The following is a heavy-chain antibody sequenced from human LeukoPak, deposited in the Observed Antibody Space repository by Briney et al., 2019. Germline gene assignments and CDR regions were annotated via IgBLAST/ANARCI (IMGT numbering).Heavy chain of an antibody. V-gene: IGHV4-39*01. CDR3: ATPYYYDSSGYSHDAFDI. CDR2: IYSSGST. J-gene: IGHJ3*02. CDR1: GGSISSGGYY. Sequence: SETLSLTCTVSGGSISSGGYYWGWIRQPPGKGLEWIGSIYSSGSTYYNPSLKSRVTISVDTSKNQFSLKLSSVTAAETAVHYCATPYYYDSSGYSHDAFDIWGQGTMVTVSS. D-gene: IGHD3-22*01.